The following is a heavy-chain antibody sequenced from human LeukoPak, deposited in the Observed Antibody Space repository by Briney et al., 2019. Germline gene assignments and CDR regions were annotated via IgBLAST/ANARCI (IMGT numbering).Heavy chain of an antibody. CDR1: GYSFTSYW. D-gene: IGHD5-24*01. V-gene: IGHV5-51*01. CDR2: IYPGDSDT. J-gene: IGHJ4*02. Sequence: GESLKISCTGSGYSFTSYWIGWVRQMPGKGLEWMGIIYPGDSDTRYSPSFQGQVTISADKTISTAYLHCSSLKASDTAMYYCARLAVEMAPGDYWGQGTLVTVSS. CDR3: ARLAVEMAPGDY.